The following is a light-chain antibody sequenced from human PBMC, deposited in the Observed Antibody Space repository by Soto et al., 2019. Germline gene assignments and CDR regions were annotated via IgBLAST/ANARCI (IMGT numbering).Light chain of an antibody. Sequence: IGLTQSPATLSLSPGERAPLSXRASQSVSSYLAWYQQKPGQAPRLLIYDASNRATGIPARFSGSGSGTDFTLTISSLEPEDFAVYYCQQRSNWPRTFGQGTRWIS. J-gene: IGKJ1*01. CDR2: DAS. CDR1: QSVSSY. CDR3: QQRSNWPRT. V-gene: IGKV3-11*01.